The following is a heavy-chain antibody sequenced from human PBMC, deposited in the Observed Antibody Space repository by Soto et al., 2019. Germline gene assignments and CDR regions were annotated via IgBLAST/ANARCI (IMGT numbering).Heavy chain of an antibody. D-gene: IGHD3-16*01. Sequence: SGPTLVNPTQTLTLTCTFSGFSLNTYGVGVGWIRQPPGKALEWLALIYWDDDKRYSPSLKSRLTITKDTSKNQVVLTMTNMDPVDTVTYYCARALGSWGAYYFNYWGQGTLVTVSS. J-gene: IGHJ4*02. V-gene: IGHV2-5*02. CDR1: GFSLNTYGVG. CDR2: IYWDDDK. CDR3: ARALGSWGAYYFNY.